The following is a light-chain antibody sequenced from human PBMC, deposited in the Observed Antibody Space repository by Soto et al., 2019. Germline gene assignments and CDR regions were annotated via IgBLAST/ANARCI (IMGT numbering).Light chain of an antibody. J-gene: IGLJ3*02. Sequence: QSVLTQPPSESGTPGQRVTISCSGSSSNIGSNTVNWYQQLPGTAPKLLIYSNNQRPSGVPDRFSGSKSGTSASLAISGLQSEDEADYYCAAWDDSLNGVFGGGTNLTVL. CDR2: SNN. CDR1: SSNIGSNT. V-gene: IGLV1-44*01. CDR3: AAWDDSLNGV.